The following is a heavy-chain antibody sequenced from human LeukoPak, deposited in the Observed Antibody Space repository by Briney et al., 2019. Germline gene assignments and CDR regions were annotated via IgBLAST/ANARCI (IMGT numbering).Heavy chain of an antibody. CDR1: GFTFSSYS. D-gene: IGHD5-18*01. Sequence: GGSLRLSCSASGFTFSSYSMNWVRQAPGKGLEWVSSISSSSSYIYYADSVKGRFTISRDNAKNSLYLQMNSLRAEDTAVYYCARDTSASGYSYGLLDYWGQGTLVTVSS. V-gene: IGHV3-21*01. CDR2: ISSSSSYI. CDR3: ARDTSASGYSYGLLDY. J-gene: IGHJ4*02.